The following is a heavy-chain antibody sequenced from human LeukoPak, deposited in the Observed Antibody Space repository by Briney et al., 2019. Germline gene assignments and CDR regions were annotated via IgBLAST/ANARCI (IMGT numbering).Heavy chain of an antibody. CDR1: GGSISSGGYY. V-gene: IGHV4-30-2*01. J-gene: IGHJ4*02. CDR2: IYHSGST. Sequence: SETLSLACTVSGGSISSGGYYWSWIRQPPGKGLEWIGYIYHSGSTYYNPSLKSRVTISVDRSKNQFSLKLSSVTAADTAVYYCARAQGRGSGADFCDYWGQGTLVTVSS. CDR3: ARAQGRGSGADFCDY. D-gene: IGHD3-10*01.